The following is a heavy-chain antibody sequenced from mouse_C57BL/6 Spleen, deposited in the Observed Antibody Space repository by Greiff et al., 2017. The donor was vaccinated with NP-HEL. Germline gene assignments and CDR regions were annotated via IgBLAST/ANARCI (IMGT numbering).Heavy chain of an antibody. V-gene: IGHV1-81*01. Sequence: QVQLQQSGAELARPGASVKLSCKASGYTFTSYGISWVKQRTGQGLEWIGEIYPRSGNTYYNEKFKGKATLTADKSSSTAYMELRSLTSEDSAVYFCAREGGYITTVVATYWYFDVWGTGTTVTVSS. CDR1: GYTFTSYG. J-gene: IGHJ1*03. CDR2: IYPRSGNT. CDR3: AREGGYITTVVATYWYFDV. D-gene: IGHD1-1*01.